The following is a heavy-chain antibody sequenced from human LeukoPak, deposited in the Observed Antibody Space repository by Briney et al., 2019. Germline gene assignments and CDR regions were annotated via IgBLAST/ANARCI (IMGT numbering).Heavy chain of an antibody. CDR1: GFTFDDYA. D-gene: IGHD1-26*01. CDR3: AKDGDYSGSSGVDY. Sequence: SLRLSCAASGFTFDDYAMHWVRQAPGKGLGWVSGISWNSGSIGYADSVKGRFTISRDDAKNSLYLQMNSLRAEDTALYYCAKDGDYSGSSGVDYWGQGTLVTVSS. CDR2: ISWNSGSI. V-gene: IGHV3-9*01. J-gene: IGHJ4*02.